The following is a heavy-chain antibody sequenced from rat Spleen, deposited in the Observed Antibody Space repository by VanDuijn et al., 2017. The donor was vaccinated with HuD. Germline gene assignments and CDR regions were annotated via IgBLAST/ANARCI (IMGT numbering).Heavy chain of an antibody. CDR3: ARAGYLRDWYFDF. D-gene: IGHD2-2*01. J-gene: IGHJ1*01. Sequence: EVQLVESGGGLVQPGRSMKLSCAASGFTFSNYGMAWVRQAPTKGLEWVATISYDGSSAYYRDSVKGRFTISRDNAKSTLSLQMDSLRSEDTATYYCARAGYLRDWYFDFWGPGTMVTVSP. V-gene: IGHV5-29*01. CDR2: ISYDGSSA. CDR1: GFTFSNYG.